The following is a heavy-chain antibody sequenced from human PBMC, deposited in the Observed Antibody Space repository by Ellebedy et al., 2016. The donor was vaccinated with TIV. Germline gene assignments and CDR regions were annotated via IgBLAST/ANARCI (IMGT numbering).Heavy chain of an antibody. V-gene: IGHV1-8*03. CDR2: MNPNSGNT. CDR3: ARQAVRGVIGVLY. CDR1: GYTFTSYD. J-gene: IGHJ4*02. Sequence: AASVKVSCKASGYTFTSYDINWVRQATGQGLEWMGWMNPNSGNTGYAQKFQGRVTITRNTSISTAYMELSSLRSEDKAVYYCARQAVRGVIGVLYWGQGTLVTVSS. D-gene: IGHD3-10*01.